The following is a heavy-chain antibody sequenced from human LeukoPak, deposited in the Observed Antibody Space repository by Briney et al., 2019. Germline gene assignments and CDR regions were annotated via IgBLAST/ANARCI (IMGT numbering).Heavy chain of an antibody. CDR2: IYYSGST. Sequence: PSETLSLTCTVSGGSISSGDYYWSWIRQPPGKGLEWIGYIYYSGSTYYNPSLKSRVTISVDTSKNQFSLKLSSVTAADTAVYYCAREPVADNYFDYWGQGTLVTVSS. V-gene: IGHV4-30-4*08. J-gene: IGHJ4*02. CDR3: AREPVADNYFDY. CDR1: GGSISSGDYY. D-gene: IGHD2-15*01.